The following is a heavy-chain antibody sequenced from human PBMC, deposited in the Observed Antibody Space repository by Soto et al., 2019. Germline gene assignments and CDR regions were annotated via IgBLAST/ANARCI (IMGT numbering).Heavy chain of an antibody. J-gene: IGHJ4*02. V-gene: IGHV3-21*01. CDR1: GFTFSSYS. CDR2: VSFDSNYI. D-gene: IGHD6-13*01. CDR3: AREGGWQLYFDY. Sequence: PGGSLRLSCAASGFTFSSYSMNWVRQAPGKGLEWVSLVSFDSNYIYYADSVKGRFTISRDNAKNSVYLQMNSLRAEDTAVYYCAREGGWQLYFDYWGQGALVTVSS.